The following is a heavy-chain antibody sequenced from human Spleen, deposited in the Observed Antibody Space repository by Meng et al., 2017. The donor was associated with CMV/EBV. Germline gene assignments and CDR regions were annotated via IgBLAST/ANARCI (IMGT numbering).Heavy chain of an antibody. CDR1: GFTFTNAW. Sequence: GGSLRLSCAASGFTFTNAWMSWVRQAPGKGLEWVGRIKSKADGGTIDYAAPVKGRFSISRDDSSDTLYLQMNSLKTEDTAVYYCARGRGVVVVASDAFDIWGQGTMVTVSS. D-gene: IGHD2-15*01. J-gene: IGHJ3*02. V-gene: IGHV3-15*01. CDR2: IKSKADGGTI. CDR3: ARGRGVVVVASDAFDI.